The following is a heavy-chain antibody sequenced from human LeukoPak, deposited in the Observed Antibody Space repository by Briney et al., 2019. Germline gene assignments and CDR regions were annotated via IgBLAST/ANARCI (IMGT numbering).Heavy chain of an antibody. CDR1: GYTFTGYY. CDR3: ARDGIGSDYVRYFDY. J-gene: IGHJ4*02. CDR2: ISAYNGNT. D-gene: IGHD3-10*02. Sequence: ASVKVSCKASGYTFTGYYMHWVRQAPGQGLEWMGWISAYNGNTNYAQKLQGRVTMTTDTSTSTAYMELRSLRSDDTAVYYCARDGIGSDYVRYFDYWGQGTLVTVSS. V-gene: IGHV1-18*04.